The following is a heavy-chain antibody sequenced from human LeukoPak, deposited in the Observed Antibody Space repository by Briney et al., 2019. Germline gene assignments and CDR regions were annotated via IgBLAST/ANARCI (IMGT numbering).Heavy chain of an antibody. CDR2: MSWSRGNI. CDR3: AKVPSSSWNVASWFDP. Sequence: GGSLRLSCAASGFTFNDYSMHWVRQAPGKGLEWVSDMSWSRGNIGYVDSVKGRFTISRDNAKNSLYLQMNSLRAEDTALYYCAKVPSSSWNVASWFDPWGQGTLVTVSS. D-gene: IGHD6-13*01. CDR1: GFTFNDYS. J-gene: IGHJ5*02. V-gene: IGHV3-9*01.